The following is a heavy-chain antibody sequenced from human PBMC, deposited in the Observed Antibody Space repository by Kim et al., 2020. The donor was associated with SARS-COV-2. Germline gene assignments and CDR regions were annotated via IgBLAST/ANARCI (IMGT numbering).Heavy chain of an antibody. Sequence: SVKGRFTLSRDNSKNTLHLQMNNLRADDTAIYYCAKGVDASYPGSRTFDMWGQGTMVTVSS. CDR3: AKGVDASYPGSRTFDM. V-gene: IGHV3-23*01. J-gene: IGHJ3*02. D-gene: IGHD1-26*01.